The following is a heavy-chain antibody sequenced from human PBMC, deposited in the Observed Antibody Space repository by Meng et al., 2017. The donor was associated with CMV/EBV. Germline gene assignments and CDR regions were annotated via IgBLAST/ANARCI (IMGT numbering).Heavy chain of an antibody. CDR3: AAEQYCSGGSCYGSSVGEGAFDI. Sequence: SVKVSCKASGFTFTSSAVQWVRQARGLRLEWIGWIVVGSGNTNYAQKFQERVTITRDMSTSTAYMELSSLRSEDTAVYYCAAEQYCSGGSCYGSSVGEGAFDIWGQGTMVTVSS. D-gene: IGHD2-15*01. V-gene: IGHV1-58*01. CDR2: IVVGSGNT. J-gene: IGHJ3*02. CDR1: GFTFTSSA.